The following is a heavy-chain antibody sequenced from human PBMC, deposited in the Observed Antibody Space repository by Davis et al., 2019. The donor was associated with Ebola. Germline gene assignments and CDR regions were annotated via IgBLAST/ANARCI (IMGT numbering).Heavy chain of an antibody. V-gene: IGHV4-30-4*01. CDR2: TYYSGGT. Sequence: PSETLSLTCSVSGGSISADNYWSWIRQPPGKGLEWIGHTYYSGGTFYSPSLKSRVTMSVDTSKNRFSLKMTSVTAADTAVYYCARGSEERYCTGGRCYSTRYFGLDVWGQGTTVTVSS. CDR3: ARGSEERYCTGGRCYSTRYFGLDV. J-gene: IGHJ6*02. D-gene: IGHD2-15*01. CDR1: GGSISADNY.